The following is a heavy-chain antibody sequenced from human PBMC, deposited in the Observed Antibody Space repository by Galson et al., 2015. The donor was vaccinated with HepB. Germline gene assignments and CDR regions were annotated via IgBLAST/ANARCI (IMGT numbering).Heavy chain of an antibody. D-gene: IGHD3-16*01. CDR1: GFIFSYFW. CDR2: IKNDGSEE. Sequence: SLRLSCAASGFIFSYFWMGWVRQAPGKGLEWVAKIKNDGSEEYYVDSVKGRVAISRDNAKNSLYLQMNSLRVEDTAVYFCARVRGFGLAIKGYFDYWGQGALVTVSS. CDR3: ARVRGFGLAIKGYFDY. V-gene: IGHV3-7*04. J-gene: IGHJ4*02.